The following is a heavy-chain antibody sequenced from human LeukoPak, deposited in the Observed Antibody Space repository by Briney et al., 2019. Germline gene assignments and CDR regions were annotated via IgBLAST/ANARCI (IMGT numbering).Heavy chain of an antibody. CDR3: ARWAGSSWLYFDY. CDR1: GFTVSSNY. V-gene: IGHV3-53*01. J-gene: IGHJ4*02. CDR2: IYSGGST. D-gene: IGHD6-13*01. Sequence: PGGSLRLSCAASGFTVSSNYMNWVRQAPGKGLEWVSVIYSGGSTYYADSVKGRFTISRDNSKNTLYLQMNSLRAEDTAVYYCARWAGSSWLYFDYWAREPWSPSPQ.